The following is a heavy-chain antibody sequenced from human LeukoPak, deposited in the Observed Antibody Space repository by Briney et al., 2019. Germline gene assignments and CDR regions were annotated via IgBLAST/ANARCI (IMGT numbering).Heavy chain of an antibody. D-gene: IGHD6-6*01. CDR1: GFTFNNAW. J-gene: IGHJ4*02. Sequence: GGSLRLSCAASGFTFNNAWMNWVRQAPGKGLEWVGRIKSKSDGGTTDYDAPVKGRFTISRDDSKNTLNLQMNRLKTEDTAVYYCTTSPWSSSSSGGPFDYWGQGTLVTVSS. CDR3: TTSPWSSSSSGGPFDY. CDR2: IKSKSDGGTT. V-gene: IGHV3-15*07.